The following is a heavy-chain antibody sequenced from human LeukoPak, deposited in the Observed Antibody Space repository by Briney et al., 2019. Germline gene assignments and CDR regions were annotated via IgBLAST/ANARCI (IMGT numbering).Heavy chain of an antibody. J-gene: IGHJ4*02. Sequence: GGSLRLSCTASGFTFSSYAMSWVRQAPGKGLEWVSAISGSGDNTYYADSVKGRFTISRDDSKNTLHLQMNSLRAEDTAVYYCAKDFYSSGGWGYFDYWGQGTLVTVSS. D-gene: IGHD6-19*01. CDR1: GFTFSSYA. V-gene: IGHV3-23*01. CDR3: AKDFYSSGGWGYFDY. CDR2: ISGSGDNT.